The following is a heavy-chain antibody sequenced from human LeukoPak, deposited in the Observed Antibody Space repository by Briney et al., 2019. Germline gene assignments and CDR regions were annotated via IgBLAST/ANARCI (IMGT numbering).Heavy chain of an antibody. J-gene: IGHJ4*02. D-gene: IGHD1-26*01. V-gene: IGHV4-59*01. CDR2: IYYSGST. CDR1: GGSISGYY. CDR3: AADYSGNYHVEFDY. Sequence: SETLSLTCTVSGGSISGYYWSWIRQPPGKGLEWIGYIYYSGSTNYNPSLKSRVTISVDTSKNQFSLKLSSVTAADTAVYYCAADYSGNYHVEFDYWGQGTLVTVSS.